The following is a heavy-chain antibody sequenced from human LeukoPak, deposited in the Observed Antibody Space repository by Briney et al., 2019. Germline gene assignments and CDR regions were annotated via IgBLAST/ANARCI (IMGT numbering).Heavy chain of an antibody. Sequence: GGSLRLSCAASGFTVSSNYMSWVRQAPGKGLEWVSVIYSGGSTYYADSVKGRFTISRDNSKNTLYLQMNSLRAEDTAVYYCARVTRTYYYDSSGYHLDYWGQGTLVTVSS. D-gene: IGHD3-22*01. V-gene: IGHV3-66*01. J-gene: IGHJ4*02. CDR1: GFTVSSNY. CDR3: ARVTRTYYYDSSGYHLDY. CDR2: IYSGGST.